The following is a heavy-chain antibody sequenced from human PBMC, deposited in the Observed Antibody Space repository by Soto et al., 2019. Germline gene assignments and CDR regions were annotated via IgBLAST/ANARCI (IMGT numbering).Heavy chain of an antibody. CDR2: IYYSGST. CDR3: ARAFYNHDAFDI. J-gene: IGHJ3*02. D-gene: IGHD1-1*01. CDR1: GGSISSYY. Sequence: PSETLSLPCTVSGGSISSYYWSWIRQPPGKGLEWIGYIYYSGSTNYNPSLKSRVTISVDTSKNQFSLKLSSGTAADTAVYYCARAFYNHDAFDIWGQGTMVTVAS. V-gene: IGHV4-59*01.